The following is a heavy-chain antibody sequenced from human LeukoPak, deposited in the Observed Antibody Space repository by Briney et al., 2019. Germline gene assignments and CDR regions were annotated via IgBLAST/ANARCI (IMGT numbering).Heavy chain of an antibody. D-gene: IGHD6-6*01. CDR3: ARGGIAARLWAYFQH. CDR1: GGSFSGYY. V-gene: IGHV4-34*01. CDR2: INHSGST. Sequence: PSETLSLTCAVYGGSFSGYYWSWIRQPPGKGLEWIGEINHSGSTNYNPSLKSRVTISVDTSKNQFSLKLSSVTAEDTAVYYCARGGIAARLWAYFQHWGQGTLVTVSS. J-gene: IGHJ1*01.